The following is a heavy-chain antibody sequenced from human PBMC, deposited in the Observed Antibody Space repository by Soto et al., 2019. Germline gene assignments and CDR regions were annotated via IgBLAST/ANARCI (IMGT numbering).Heavy chain of an antibody. D-gene: IGHD1-26*01. CDR1: GFTVSSNY. CDR2: IYSGGST. Sequence: EVQLVESGGGLIQPGGSLRLSCAASGFTVSSNYMSWVRQAPGKGLEWVSVIYSGGSTYYADSVKGRFTISRDNSKNRLYLQMNSLRAEDTAVYYCARSQWDLHHHDAFDIWGQGTMVTVSS. J-gene: IGHJ3*02. V-gene: IGHV3-53*01. CDR3: ARSQWDLHHHDAFDI.